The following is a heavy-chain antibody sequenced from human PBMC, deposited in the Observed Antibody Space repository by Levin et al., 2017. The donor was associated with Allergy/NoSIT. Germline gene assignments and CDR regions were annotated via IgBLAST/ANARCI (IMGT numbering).Heavy chain of an antibody. CDR3: AKGRRWLQKWSREYYFDY. CDR2: ISWNSGSI. CDR1: GFTFDDYA. D-gene: IGHD5-24*01. J-gene: IGHJ4*02. V-gene: IGHV3-9*01. Sequence: GGSLRLSCAASGFTFDDYAMHWVRQAPGKGLEWVSGISWNSGSIGYADSVKGRFTISRDNAKNSLYLQMNSLRAEDTALYYCAKGRRWLQKWSREYYFDYWGQGTLVTVSS.